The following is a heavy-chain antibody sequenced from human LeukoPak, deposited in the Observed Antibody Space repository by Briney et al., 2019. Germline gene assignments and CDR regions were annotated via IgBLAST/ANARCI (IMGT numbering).Heavy chain of an antibody. Sequence: ASVKVSCKASGYTFTGYYMHWERQAPGQGLEWMGWSNPNNGDTRYAQKFQGRVTMTTDTSITTAYMELSRLKSDDTAVYYCARVCGGDCYSVFDPWGQGTLVTVSS. D-gene: IGHD2-21*02. CDR2: SNPNNGDT. CDR1: GYTFTGYY. V-gene: IGHV1-2*02. J-gene: IGHJ5*02. CDR3: ARVCGGDCYSVFDP.